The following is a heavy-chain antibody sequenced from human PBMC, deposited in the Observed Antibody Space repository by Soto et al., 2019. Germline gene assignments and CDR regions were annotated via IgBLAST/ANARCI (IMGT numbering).Heavy chain of an antibody. CDR1: EFPCIDYW. V-gene: IGHV3-74*01. CDR3: AREVGHGWFDP. J-gene: IGHJ5*02. CDR2: INYDGSSI. Sequence: PGGSLRLSCTASEFPCIDYWMHWVRQAPGKGLVWVSRINYDGSSITYADSVKGRFTISRHNSKNTLYLQMNSLRAEDTAVYYCAREVGHGWFDPWGQGTLVTVSS.